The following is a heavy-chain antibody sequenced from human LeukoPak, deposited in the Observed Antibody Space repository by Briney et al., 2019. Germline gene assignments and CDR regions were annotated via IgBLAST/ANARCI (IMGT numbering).Heavy chain of an antibody. CDR3: ARVRGDAHTRTSNPDPFDY. CDR2: INPNIGDT. V-gene: IGHV1-2*02. J-gene: IGHJ4*02. Sequence: ASVKVSCKASGYTFTGYYMHWVRQAPGQGLEWMGWINPNIGDTNYAQKFQGRVTMTRDTSISTAYMELSRLRSDDTAAYYCARVRGDAHTRTSNPDPFDYWGQGTLVTVSS. CDR1: GYTFTGYY. D-gene: IGHD1/OR15-1a*01.